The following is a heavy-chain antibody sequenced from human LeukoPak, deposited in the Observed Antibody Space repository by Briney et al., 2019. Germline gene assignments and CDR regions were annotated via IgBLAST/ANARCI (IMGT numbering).Heavy chain of an antibody. V-gene: IGHV3-73*01. CDR3: ARGPGGYFPFFDY. D-gene: IGHD3-22*01. J-gene: IGHJ4*02. CDR1: GFTFSGSA. CDR2: IRSKANSYAT. Sequence: GGSLRLSCAASGFTFSGSAMHWVRQASGKGLEWVGRIRSKANSYATAYAASVKGRFTISRDDSKNTAYLQMNSLKTEDTAVYYCARGPGGYFPFFDYWGQGTLVTVSS.